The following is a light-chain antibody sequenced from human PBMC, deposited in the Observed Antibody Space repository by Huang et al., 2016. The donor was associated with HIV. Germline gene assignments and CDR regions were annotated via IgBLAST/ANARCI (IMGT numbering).Light chain of an antibody. CDR2: LGS. CDR1: QSLLHTNAYNY. CDR3: MEALKTPYT. J-gene: IGKJ2*01. Sequence: DIVMIQSPLSLPVTPGEPASISCRSSQSLLHTNAYNYLDWYLQKPGQSPQLLIYLGSSRASWVPDRFRGGGSGTRFSLNISRVEAEDAGIYYCMEALKTPYTFGQGTKLEIK. V-gene: IGKV2-28*01.